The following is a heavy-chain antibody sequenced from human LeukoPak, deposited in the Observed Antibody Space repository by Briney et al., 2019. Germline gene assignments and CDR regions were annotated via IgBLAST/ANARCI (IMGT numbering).Heavy chain of an antibody. V-gene: IGHV3-48*03. CDR3: AKDGYSSGWYFDY. D-gene: IGHD6-19*01. J-gene: IGHJ4*02. Sequence: GGSLRLSCAASGFTFSSYEMNWVRQAPGKGLEWVSYISSSGSTIYYADSVKGRFTISRDNSKNTLYLQMNSLRAEDTAVYYCAKDGYSSGWYFDYWGQGTLVTVSS. CDR1: GFTFSSYE. CDR2: ISSSGSTI.